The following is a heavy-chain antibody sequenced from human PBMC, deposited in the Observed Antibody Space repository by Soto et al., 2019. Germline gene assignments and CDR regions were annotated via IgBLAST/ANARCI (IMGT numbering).Heavy chain of an antibody. CDR2: IYYSGST. CDR1: GGSISSSSYY. Sequence: QLQESGPGLVKPSETLSLTCTVSGGSISSSSYYWGWIRQPPGKGLEWIGSIYYSGSTYYNPSLKSRVTISVDTSKNQFSLKLSSVTAADTAVYYCARGFPSSIVADKYYFDYWGQGTLVTVSS. V-gene: IGHV4-39*01. D-gene: IGHD5-12*01. J-gene: IGHJ4*02. CDR3: ARGFPSSIVADKYYFDY.